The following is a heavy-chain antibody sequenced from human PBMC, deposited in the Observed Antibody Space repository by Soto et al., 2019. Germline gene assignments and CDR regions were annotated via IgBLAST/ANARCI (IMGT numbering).Heavy chain of an antibody. Sequence: EVQLLESGGGLVQPGGSLRLSCAASGFAFSNYAMHWVRQAPGKGLEWVANIRQDGGDKRDLDSVKGRFTISRDNAQNSLYLQMNSLRAEDTAVYYCARIDCGGNCYSRSWYFDIWGRGTLVTVSS. J-gene: IGHJ2*01. CDR2: IRQDGGDK. CDR3: ARIDCGGNCYSRSWYFDI. D-gene: IGHD2-21*02. CDR1: GFAFSNYA. V-gene: IGHV3-7*03.